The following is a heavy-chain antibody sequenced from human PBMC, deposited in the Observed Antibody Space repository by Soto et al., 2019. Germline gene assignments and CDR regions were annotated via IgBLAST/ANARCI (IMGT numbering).Heavy chain of an antibody. CDR2: ISGSGGST. D-gene: IGHD3-9*01. CDR1: GFTFSSYA. Sequence: PGGSLRLSCAASGFTFSSYAMSWVRQAPGKGLEWVSAISGSGGSTYYADSVKGRFTISRDNSKNTLYLQMNSLRAEDTAVYYCATLVSREYLRPFLFDYWGQGTLVTVSS. J-gene: IGHJ4*02. CDR3: ATLVSREYLRPFLFDY. V-gene: IGHV3-23*01.